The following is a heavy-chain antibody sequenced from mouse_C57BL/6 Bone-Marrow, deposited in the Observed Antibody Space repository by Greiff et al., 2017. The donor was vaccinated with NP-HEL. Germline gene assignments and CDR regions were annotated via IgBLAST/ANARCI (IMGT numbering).Heavy chain of an antibody. CDR1: GFSLPSYG. V-gene: IGHV2-5*01. Sequence: QVQLQQSGPGLVQPSQSLSITCTVSGFSLPSYGVHWVRQSPGKGLEWLGVIWRGGSTDYNAAFMSRLSITKDNSKSQVFFKMNSLQADDTAIYYCAKSYYYGSRWAMDYWGQGTSVTVSS. J-gene: IGHJ4*01. CDR3: AKSYYYGSRWAMDY. D-gene: IGHD1-1*01. CDR2: IWRGGST.